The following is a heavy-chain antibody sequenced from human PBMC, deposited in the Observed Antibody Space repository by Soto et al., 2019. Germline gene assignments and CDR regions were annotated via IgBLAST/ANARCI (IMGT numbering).Heavy chain of an antibody. CDR1: GDSISRGYY. Sequence: LETLSLTCAVSGDSISRGYYWAWIRQPPGRGLEWIGTISSIGSTYYNPSLEGRVTISVDTSKNQFSLKVTSVTAADTGLYYCARQDHGDYEFFFDYWGQGTLVTVSS. J-gene: IGHJ4*02. CDR2: ISSIGST. CDR3: ARQDHGDYEFFFDY. D-gene: IGHD4-17*01. V-gene: IGHV4-38-2*01.